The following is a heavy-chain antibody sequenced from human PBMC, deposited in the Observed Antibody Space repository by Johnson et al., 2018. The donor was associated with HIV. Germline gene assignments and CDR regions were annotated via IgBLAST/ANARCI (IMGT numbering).Heavy chain of an antibody. J-gene: IGHJ3*02. V-gene: IGHV3-30-3*01. CDR3: AKGLLGQWLVQDAFDI. Sequence: QVQLVESGGGLVKPGGSLRLSCAASGFTFSSYAMHWVRQAPGKGLEWVAVISYDGSNKYYADSVKGRFTISRDNSKNTLYLQMNSLRAEDTAVYYCAKGLLGQWLVQDAFDIWGQGTMVTVSS. CDR2: ISYDGSNK. D-gene: IGHD6-19*01. CDR1: GFTFSSYA.